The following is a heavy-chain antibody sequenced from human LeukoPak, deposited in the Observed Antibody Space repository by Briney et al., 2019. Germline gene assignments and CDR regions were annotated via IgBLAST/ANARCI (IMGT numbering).Heavy chain of an antibody. CDR3: AKEVYFDSGSYPDY. J-gene: IGHJ4*02. Sequence: GGSLRLSCVASGFTFSSYGMHWVRQAPGKGLEWVAVVSYDGSNKYYADSVKGRFTISRDNSKNTLYLQMNSLRAEDTAVYYCAKEVYFDSGSYPDYWGQGTLVTVS. V-gene: IGHV3-30*18. D-gene: IGHD3-10*01. CDR1: GFTFSSYG. CDR2: VSYDGSNK.